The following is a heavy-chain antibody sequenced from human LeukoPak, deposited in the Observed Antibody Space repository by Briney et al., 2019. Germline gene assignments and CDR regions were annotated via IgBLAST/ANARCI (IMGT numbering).Heavy chain of an antibody. CDR2: IKSSDNSA. V-gene: IGHV3-23*05. CDR1: GFTLTTYA. J-gene: IGHJ4*02. CDR3: AKSTIVVVITPLDY. D-gene: IGHD3-22*01. Sequence: GGSLRLSCTASGFTLTTYAMSWVRQAPGKGLEWVAAIKSSDNSAYYIDSVKGRFTISRDNSKNTLFLQMNSLRAEDTAVYYCAKSTIVVVITPLDYWGQGTLVTVSS.